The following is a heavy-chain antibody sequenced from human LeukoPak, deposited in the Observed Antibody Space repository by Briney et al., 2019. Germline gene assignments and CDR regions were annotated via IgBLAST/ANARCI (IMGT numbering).Heavy chain of an antibody. D-gene: IGHD6-19*01. CDR1: GGSISSYY. CDR3: TRSGTKVAVGTFERYYYYMDV. Sequence: SETLSLTCTVSGGSISSYYWSWLRHPPGKGLVGFGFIYYSGITNYNPSLKSRVTISVDTSKNQSSPKLSSVTAADTAVYYCTRSGTKVAVGTFERYYYYMDVWGKGTTVTISS. CDR2: IYYSGIT. V-gene: IGHV4-59*01. J-gene: IGHJ6*03.